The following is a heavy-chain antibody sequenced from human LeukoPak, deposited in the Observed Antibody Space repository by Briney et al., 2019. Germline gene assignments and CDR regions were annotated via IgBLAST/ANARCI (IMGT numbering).Heavy chain of an antibody. CDR3: ARDSFLITMVRGVIITHDAFDI. D-gene: IGHD3-10*01. Sequence: PSESLSLTCTVSGGTISSGDYYWGWIRPPPGKGLEWIGYIYYSGIAYYNPSLKRRVTISVDTSKNQFSLKLSSVTATDTAVYYCARDSFLITMVRGVIITHDAFDIWGQGTMVTVSS. CDR1: GGTISSGDYY. CDR2: IYYSGIA. V-gene: IGHV4-30-4*01. J-gene: IGHJ3*02.